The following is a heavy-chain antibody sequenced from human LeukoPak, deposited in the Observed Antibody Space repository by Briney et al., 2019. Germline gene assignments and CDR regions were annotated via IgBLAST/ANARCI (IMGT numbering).Heavy chain of an antibody. D-gene: IGHD3-9*01. CDR3: ARDSSDILTGYYHF. Sequence: ASVKVSCKTSGYTFNDYYLHWVRQAPGQGFEWMGWINPNSGRTNYAPKFQGRVTLTTDTSISTAYMELSSLISGDTALYYCARDSSDILTGYYHFWGQGTPVTVSS. CDR2: INPNSGRT. CDR1: GYTFNDYY. V-gene: IGHV1-2*02. J-gene: IGHJ4*02.